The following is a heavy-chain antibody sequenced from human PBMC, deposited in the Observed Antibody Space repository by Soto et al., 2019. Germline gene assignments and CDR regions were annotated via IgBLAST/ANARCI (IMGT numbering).Heavy chain of an antibody. CDR2: IYYSGST. J-gene: IGHJ6*03. D-gene: IGHD3-3*01. CDR3: ARDRRSRDFWSGPSHIDYYMDV. V-gene: IGHV4-59*01. CDR1: GGSISSYY. Sequence: PSETLSLTCTVSGGSISSYYWGWIRQPPGKGLEWIGYIYYSGSTNYNPSLKSRVTISVDTSKNQFSLKLSSVTAADTAVYYCARDRRSRDFWSGPSHIDYYMDVWGKGTTVTVSS.